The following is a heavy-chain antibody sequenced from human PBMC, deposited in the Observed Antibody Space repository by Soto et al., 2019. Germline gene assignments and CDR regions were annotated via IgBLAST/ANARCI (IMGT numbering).Heavy chain of an antibody. CDR2: MNPDSGNT. CDR1: GYTFINYD. Sequence: ASVKVSCTASGYTFINYDINWVRQAPGQGLEWVGWMNPDSGNTGYAQNFQGRVTMTGNTSISSVYMELSSLTSEDTAVYYCARRRGSNGWFDLWGQGTLVTVSS. CDR3: ARRRGSNGWFDL. V-gene: IGHV1-8*01. J-gene: IGHJ5*02. D-gene: IGHD2-8*01.